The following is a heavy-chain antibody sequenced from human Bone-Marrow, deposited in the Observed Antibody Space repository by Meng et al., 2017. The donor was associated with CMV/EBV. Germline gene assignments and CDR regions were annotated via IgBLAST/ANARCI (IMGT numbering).Heavy chain of an antibody. D-gene: IGHD5-24*01. V-gene: IGHV1-8*01. J-gene: IGHJ4*02. CDR2: MTPNSGNT. CDR1: GYTFTSYD. Sequence: ASVKVSCKASGYTFTSYDISWVRQAPGQGLEWMGWMTPNSGNTGYAQKFQGRVTMTRNTSISTAYMELSSLRSEDTAVYYCAKEMAHARPFDHWGQGTPVTVSS. CDR3: AKEMAHARPFDH.